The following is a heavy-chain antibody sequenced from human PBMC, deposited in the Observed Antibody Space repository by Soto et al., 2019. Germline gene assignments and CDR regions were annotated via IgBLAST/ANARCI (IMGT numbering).Heavy chain of an antibody. CDR3: ARGISNHYYGTEV. Sequence: GGSLRLSCAASGFTFSSYAMHWVRQAPGKGLEWVAVISYDRSNKYYADSVKGRFTISRDNAKNTLYLQMNSLRGEDTAVYYCARGISNHYYGTEVWGQGTTVTVSS. J-gene: IGHJ6*02. D-gene: IGHD2-21*01. V-gene: IGHV3-30-3*01. CDR2: ISYDRSNK. CDR1: GFTFSSYA.